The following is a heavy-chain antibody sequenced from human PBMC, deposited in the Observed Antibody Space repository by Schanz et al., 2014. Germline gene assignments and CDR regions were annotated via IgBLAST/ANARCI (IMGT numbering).Heavy chain of an antibody. CDR2: ISYDGRNT. V-gene: IGHV3-30*01. D-gene: IGHD3-3*01. CDR3: ARVNMQFLSHTYPAVWLDP. CDR1: RFTFSRYS. Sequence: QVQLVESGGGVVLPGRSLTLSCEAFRFTFSRYSFHWVRQAPGKGLEWVGVISYDGRNTDYADSVKGRFTISRDNSKNTVHLQMDSLRAEDTALYYCARVNMQFLSHTYPAVWLDPWGQGTLVTVSS. J-gene: IGHJ5*02.